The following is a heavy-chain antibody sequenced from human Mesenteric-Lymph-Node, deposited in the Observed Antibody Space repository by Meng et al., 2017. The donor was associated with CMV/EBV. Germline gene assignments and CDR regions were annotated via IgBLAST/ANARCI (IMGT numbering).Heavy chain of an antibody. CDR3: ARDRWAAGPFDY. D-gene: IGHD6-13*01. V-gene: IGHV6-1*01. J-gene: IGHJ4*02. Sequence: ISGYSVSSNSAAWNWIRQSPSRGLEWLGRTYYRSKWYNDYAVSVKSRITINPDTSKNQFSLQLNSVTPEDTAVYYCARDRWAAGPFDYWGQGTLVTVSS. CDR2: TYYRSKWYN. CDR1: GYSVSSNSAA.